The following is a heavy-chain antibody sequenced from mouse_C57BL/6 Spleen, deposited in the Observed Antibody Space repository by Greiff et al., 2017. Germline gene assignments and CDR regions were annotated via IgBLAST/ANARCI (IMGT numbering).Heavy chain of an antibody. Sequence: EVQVVESGPELVKPGASVKIPCKASGYTFTDYNMDWVKQSHGKSLEWIGDINPNNGGTIYNQKFKGKATLTVDKSSSTAYMELRSLTSEDTAVYYCARARESLMDYWGQGTSVTVSS. CDR3: ARARESLMDY. CDR2: INPNNGGT. CDR1: GYTFTDYN. D-gene: IGHD6-2*01. J-gene: IGHJ4*01. V-gene: IGHV1-18*01.